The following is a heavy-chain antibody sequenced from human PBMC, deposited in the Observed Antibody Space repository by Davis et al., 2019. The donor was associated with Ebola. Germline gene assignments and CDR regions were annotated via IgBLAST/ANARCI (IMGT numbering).Heavy chain of an antibody. V-gene: IGHV4-59*08. CDR2: IYYTGSA. CDR3: ARRQESDWAWYFDL. Sequence: PSETLSLTCTVSGVSISRHYWSWIRQPPGKRLEWIGSIYYTGSAYYNSSLASRATISVDPSKNQFSLKLNSVTAADTAVYYCARRQESDWAWYFDLWGRGTLVTVSS. D-gene: IGHD3-9*01. CDR1: GVSISRHY. J-gene: IGHJ2*01.